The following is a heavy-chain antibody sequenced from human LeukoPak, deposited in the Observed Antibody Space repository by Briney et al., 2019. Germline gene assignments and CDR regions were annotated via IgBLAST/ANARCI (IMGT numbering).Heavy chain of an antibody. Sequence: GGSLRLSCVASGFTFSTYWMHWVRQAPGKGLEWVSRLDRDGTTTSYADSVYGRFTISRDNAKSTLYLQMRSLRAEDTAVYYCAKPDEYSSSWYAPFDYWGQGTLVTVSS. CDR1: GFTFSTYW. D-gene: IGHD6-13*01. CDR2: LDRDGTTT. J-gene: IGHJ4*02. V-gene: IGHV3-74*01. CDR3: AKPDEYSSSWYAPFDY.